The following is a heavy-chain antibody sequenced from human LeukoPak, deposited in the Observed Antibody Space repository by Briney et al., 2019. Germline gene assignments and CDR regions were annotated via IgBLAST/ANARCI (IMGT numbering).Heavy chain of an antibody. Sequence: GGSLRLSCAASGITFSNYWIHWVRQAPGKGLVWVSRIKSDGSSTNYADSVKGRFTISRDNAMNTVYLQMNSLRGEDTAVYYCPRGYQTLGDYWGQGTLVTVSS. D-gene: IGHD2-2*01. V-gene: IGHV3-74*01. CDR1: GITFSNYW. CDR2: IKSDGSST. J-gene: IGHJ4*02. CDR3: PRGYQTLGDY.